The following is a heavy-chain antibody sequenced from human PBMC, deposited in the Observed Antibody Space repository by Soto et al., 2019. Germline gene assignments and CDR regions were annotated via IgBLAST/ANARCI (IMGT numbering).Heavy chain of an antibody. V-gene: IGHV4-39*01. CDR3: SRRGHTSSPT. D-gene: IGHD6-13*01. J-gene: IGHJ4*02. CDR2: IYYSGST. CDR1: GGSISSSSYY. Sequence: SETLSLTCAVSGGSISSSSYYWGWIRQPPGKGLEWIGSIYYSGSTYYNPSLKSRSTISVDTSNSQFSLKLNSVTAADTAVYYCSRRGHTSSPTRGQGTLVTVSS.